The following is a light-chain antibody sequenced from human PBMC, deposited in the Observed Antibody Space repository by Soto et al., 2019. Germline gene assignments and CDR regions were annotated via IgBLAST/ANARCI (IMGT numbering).Light chain of an antibody. V-gene: IGKV3-20*01. CDR3: QHYDTSPPLT. CDR1: QSVRSNF. J-gene: IGKJ4*01. CDR2: GAS. Sequence: EIVVTQSPGTLSLSPGDRATLSCKASQSVRSNFLAWYQQKPGQAPSLLLYGASSRAIGIPDRFSGSGSGTDFTLTISRLEAEDFAVYYCQHYDTSPPLTLGGGNKVEIK.